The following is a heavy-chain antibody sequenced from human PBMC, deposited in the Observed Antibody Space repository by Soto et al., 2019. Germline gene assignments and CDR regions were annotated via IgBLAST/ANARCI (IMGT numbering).Heavy chain of an antibody. D-gene: IGHD6-13*01. Sequence: QVQLVQSGAEVERPGASVKVSCKASGYTFTRYDINWVRQATGQGLEWMGWMNPNSGNTGYAQKFQGRVTMTRNTSISTAYMELSSLRSEDTAVYYCARERGGRSSYRLDPWGQGTLVTVSS. CDR3: ARERGGRSSYRLDP. J-gene: IGHJ5*02. V-gene: IGHV1-8*01. CDR2: MNPNSGNT. CDR1: GYTFTRYD.